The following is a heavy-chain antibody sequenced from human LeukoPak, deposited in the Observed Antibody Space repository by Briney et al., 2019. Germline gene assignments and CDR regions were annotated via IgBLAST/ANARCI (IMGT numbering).Heavy chain of an antibody. CDR2: IYTIGGT. J-gene: IGHJ4*02. CDR3: ARGETYYYDSSGYYPLID. Sequence: PSETLSLTCTVSGGSIRSYYWSWIRQPPGKGLEWIGYIYTIGGTKYNPSLKSRITISVDTSKNQFSLKPSSVTAADTAVYYCARGETYYYDSSGYYPLIDWGQGTLVTVSS. D-gene: IGHD3-22*01. CDR1: GGSIRSYY. V-gene: IGHV4-4*09.